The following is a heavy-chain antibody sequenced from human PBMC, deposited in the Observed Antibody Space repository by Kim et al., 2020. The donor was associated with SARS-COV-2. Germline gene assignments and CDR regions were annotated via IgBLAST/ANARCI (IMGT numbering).Heavy chain of an antibody. D-gene: IGHD5-12*01. Sequence: ASVKVSCKASGYTFTSYAMHWVHQAPGQRLEWMGWINAGNGNTKYSQKFQGRVTITRDTSASTAYMELSSLRSEDTAVYYCAACVDIVATTLDYWGQGTLVTVSS. CDR3: AACVDIVATTLDY. J-gene: IGHJ4*02. V-gene: IGHV1-3*01. CDR2: INAGNGNT. CDR1: GYTFTSYA.